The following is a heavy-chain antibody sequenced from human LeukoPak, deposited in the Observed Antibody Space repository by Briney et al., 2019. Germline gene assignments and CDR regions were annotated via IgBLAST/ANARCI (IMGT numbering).Heavy chain of an antibody. CDR1: GGSISSGSYY. V-gene: IGHV4-61*02. CDR2: IYTSGST. CDR3: ARVVASTSIDS. D-gene: IGHD2-15*01. J-gene: IGHJ4*02. Sequence: SQTLSLTCTVSGGSISSGSYYWSWIRQPAGKGLEWIGRIYTSGSTNYNPSLKSRVTISVDTSKNQFSLKLSSVTAADTALYYCARVVASTSIDSWGQGILVTVSS.